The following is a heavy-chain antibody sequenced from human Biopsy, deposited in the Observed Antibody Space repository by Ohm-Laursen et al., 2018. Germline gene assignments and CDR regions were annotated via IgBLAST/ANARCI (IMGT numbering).Heavy chain of an antibody. V-gene: IGHV4-39*01. CDR1: GGSISSSTTYY. CDR3: ARHPTGFWFDP. Sequence: GTLSLTCAVSGGSISSSTTYYWAWLRQPPGKGLVWIGSIYNTETTFYNPSLKSQVTISVDTSTNQFSLKVSSVTAADTALYFCARHPTGFWFDPWGHGTLVTVSS. J-gene: IGHJ5*02. CDR2: IYNTETT.